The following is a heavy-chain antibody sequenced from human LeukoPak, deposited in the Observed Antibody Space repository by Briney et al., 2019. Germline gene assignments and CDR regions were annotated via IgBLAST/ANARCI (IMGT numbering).Heavy chain of an antibody. Sequence: GGSLRLSCAASGFTLSGSAIHWVRQASGKRLEWGGLIDRPAKSYATAYGASVGGRFTISRDDSKNTAYLQMDSLKTEDTALYYCTRDRGTYNWLDPWGQGTLVTVYS. J-gene: IGHJ5*02. CDR3: TRDRGTYNWLDP. CDR2: IDRPAKSYAT. D-gene: IGHD1-26*01. V-gene: IGHV3-73*01. CDR1: GFTLSGSA.